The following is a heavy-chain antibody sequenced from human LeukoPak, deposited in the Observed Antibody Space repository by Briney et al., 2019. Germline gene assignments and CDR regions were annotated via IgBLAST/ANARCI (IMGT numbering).Heavy chain of an antibody. V-gene: IGHV4-34*01. CDR1: GGSFSGYY. CDR3: AREMVRAEDY. CDR2: INHSGST. D-gene: IGHD3-10*01. J-gene: IGHJ4*02. Sequence: PSETLSLTCAVYGGSFSGYYWSWIRQLPGKGLEWIGEINHSGSTNYNPPLKSRVTISVDTSKNQFSLKLSSVTAADTAVYYCAREMVRAEDYWGQGTLVTVSS.